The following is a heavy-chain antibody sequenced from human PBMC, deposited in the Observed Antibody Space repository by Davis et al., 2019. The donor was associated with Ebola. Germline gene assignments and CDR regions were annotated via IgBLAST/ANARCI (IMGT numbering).Heavy chain of an antibody. CDR3: AKDTSNVWFDV. CDR1: GFTFSSYV. Sequence: GGSLRLSCVASGFTFSSYVMSWVRQAPGKGLEWVSTLGLGADTYYADSVKGRFTISRDNSKNTLYLQMNSLRVEDTAIYYCAKDTSNVWFDVWGQGTMVTVSS. J-gene: IGHJ3*01. D-gene: IGHD6-19*01. CDR2: LGLGADT. V-gene: IGHV3-23*01.